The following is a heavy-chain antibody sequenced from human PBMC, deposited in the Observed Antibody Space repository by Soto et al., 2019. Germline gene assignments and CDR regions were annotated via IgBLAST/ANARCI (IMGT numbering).Heavy chain of an antibody. CDR2: IIPIFGTA. D-gene: IGHD3-10*01. Sequence: ASVKVSCKASGGTFSSYAISWVRQAPGQGLEWMGGIIPIFGTANYAQKFQGRVTITADESASTAYMELSSLRSEDTAVYYCARVWLQGNWFDPWGQGTLVTVSS. CDR1: GGTFSSYA. V-gene: IGHV1-69*13. CDR3: ARVWLQGNWFDP. J-gene: IGHJ5*02.